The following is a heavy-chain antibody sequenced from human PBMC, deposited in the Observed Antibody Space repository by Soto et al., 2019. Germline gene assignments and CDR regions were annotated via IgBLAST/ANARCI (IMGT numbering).Heavy chain of an antibody. V-gene: IGHV3-66*01. CDR2: IYSDGGT. J-gene: IGHJ4*02. CDR3: ATRMTTAPY. Sequence: EVQLVPSGGGLVQPGGSLRLSCAASGFTVSNNYLSWVRQAPGKGLQWVSLIYSDGGTDYAESVKGRFTISRDNSKNTLYLQMNSLKAEDTAIYYCATRMTTAPYWGQGTLVTVSS. CDR1: GFTVSNNY. D-gene: IGHD4-17*01.